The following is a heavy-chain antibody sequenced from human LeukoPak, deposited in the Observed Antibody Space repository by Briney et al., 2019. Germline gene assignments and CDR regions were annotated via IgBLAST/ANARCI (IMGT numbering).Heavy chain of an antibody. V-gene: IGHV1-46*01. CDR3: ARDYGSGTYSPKGGFDY. J-gene: IGHJ4*02. CDR2: INPSGGST. Sequence: ASVKVSCKASGYTFTSYGISWVRQAPGQGLEWMGIINPSGGSTSYAQKFQGRVTMTRDTSTSTVYMELSSLRSEDTAVYYCARDYGSGTYSPKGGFDYWGQGTLVTVSS. CDR1: GYTFTSYG. D-gene: IGHD3-10*01.